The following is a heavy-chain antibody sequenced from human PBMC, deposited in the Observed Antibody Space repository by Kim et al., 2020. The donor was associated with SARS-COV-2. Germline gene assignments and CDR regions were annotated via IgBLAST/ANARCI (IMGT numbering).Heavy chain of an antibody. D-gene: IGHD2-2*02. CDR3: ARDLGYCSSTSCYTGGALSAEYFQH. CDR2: INHSGST. Sequence: SETLSLTCAVYGGSFSGYYWSWIRQPPGKGLEWIGEINHSGSTNYNPSLKSRVTISVDTSKNQFSLKLSSVTAADTAVYYCARDLGYCSSTSCYTGGALSAEYFQHWGQGTLVTVSS. J-gene: IGHJ1*01. CDR1: GGSFSGYY. V-gene: IGHV4-34*01.